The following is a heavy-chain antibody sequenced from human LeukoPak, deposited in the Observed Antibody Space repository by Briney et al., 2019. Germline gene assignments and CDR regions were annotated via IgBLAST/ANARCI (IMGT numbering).Heavy chain of an antibody. CDR1: GFTFSSYA. J-gene: IGHJ4*02. CDR3: AKRETYYYGSGSYFDY. V-gene: IGHV3-23*01. CDR2: ISGSGGST. D-gene: IGHD3-10*01. Sequence: GGSLRLSCAASGFTFSSYAMSWVRQAPGKGLEWVSAISGSGGSTYYADSVKGRFTISRDNSKNTLYLQMNSLRAEDTAVYYCAKRETYYYGSGSYFDYWGQGTLVTVSS.